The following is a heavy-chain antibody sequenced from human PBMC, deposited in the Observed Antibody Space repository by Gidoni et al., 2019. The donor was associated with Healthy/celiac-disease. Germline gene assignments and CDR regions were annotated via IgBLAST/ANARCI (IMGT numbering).Heavy chain of an antibody. CDR3: ASSEVGSDYAFDI. J-gene: IGHJ3*02. CDR2: IYPGDSDT. CDR1: GYSFTSYC. V-gene: IGHV5-51*01. D-gene: IGHD1-26*01. Sequence: EVQLVQSGAEVKKPGESLKISCKGSGYSFTSYCIVWGRQMPGQGLEWKGSIYPGDSDTRYSPSVQGKVTISDDKSISNADLQWSSLKASDTDRYDCASSEVGSDYAFDIWGQGTMVTVSS.